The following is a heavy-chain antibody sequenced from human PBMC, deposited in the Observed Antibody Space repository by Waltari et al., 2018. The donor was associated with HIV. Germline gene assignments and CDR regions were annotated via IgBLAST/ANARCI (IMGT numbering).Heavy chain of an antibody. CDR1: GYTFTNYW. Sequence: EVQLVQSGAEVRKSGESLKISCKASGYTFTNYWIAWVRQMSGEGLEWMGIIYPFDSDTRYNPSFEGQITLSADQSLATAYLEWSNLNASDAAIYYCARLFYYDTTGYINNAFDIWGQGTVVTVS. CDR2: IYPFDSDT. CDR3: ARLFYYDTTGYINNAFDI. J-gene: IGHJ3*02. D-gene: IGHD3-22*01. V-gene: IGHV5-51*03.